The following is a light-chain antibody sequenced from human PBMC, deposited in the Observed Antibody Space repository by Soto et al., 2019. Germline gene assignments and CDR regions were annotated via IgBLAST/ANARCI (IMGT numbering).Light chain of an antibody. CDR1: SSNVGNNY. V-gene: IGLV1-51*02. CDR2: ENN. Sequence: QSVLTQPPSVSAAPGQKVTISCSGSSSNVGNNYVSWYQQLPGTAPKLLICENNKRPSGIPDRFSGSKSATSATLGITGLQTGDEADYYCGTWDSRLSAYVFGTGTKVTVL. J-gene: IGLJ1*01. CDR3: GTWDSRLSAYV.